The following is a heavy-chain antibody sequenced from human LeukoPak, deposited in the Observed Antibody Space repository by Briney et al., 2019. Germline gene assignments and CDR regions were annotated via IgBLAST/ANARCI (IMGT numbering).Heavy chain of an antibody. V-gene: IGHV3-30*18. Sequence: GGSLRLSCAASGFTFSSYGMHWVRQAPGKGLGWVAIISYDGSNKYYADSVKGRFTISRDNSKNTLYLQMNSLRAEDTAVYYCAKLYAGGSGSYYLDAFDIWGQGTMVTVSS. D-gene: IGHD3-10*01. CDR3: AKLYAGGSGSYYLDAFDI. CDR1: GFTFSSYG. CDR2: ISYDGSNK. J-gene: IGHJ3*02.